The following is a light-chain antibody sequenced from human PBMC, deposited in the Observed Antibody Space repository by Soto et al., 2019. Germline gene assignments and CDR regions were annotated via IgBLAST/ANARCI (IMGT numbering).Light chain of an antibody. CDR3: QQRSNWPSIT. CDR2: DAS. Sequence: EIFLTQSPATLSLSPVEIATLSCMASQSVSSYLAWYQQKPGQAPRLLIYDASNRATGIPARFSGSGSGTDFTLTINSLEPEDFAVYYCQQRSNWPSITFGQGTRLEIK. CDR1: QSVSSY. J-gene: IGKJ5*01. V-gene: IGKV3-11*01.